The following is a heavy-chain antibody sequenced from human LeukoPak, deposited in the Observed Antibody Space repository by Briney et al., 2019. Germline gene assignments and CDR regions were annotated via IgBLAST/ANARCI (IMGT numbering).Heavy chain of an antibody. J-gene: IGHJ3*02. CDR1: GFTFSSYS. CDR2: ISSSSSYI. D-gene: IGHD2-15*01. Sequence: PGGSLRLSCAASGFTFSSYSMNWVRQAPGKGLEWVSSISSSSSYIYYADSVKGRFTISRDSAKNSLYLQMNSLRAEDTAVYYCARVVYGVVVADAFDIWGQGTMVTVSS. V-gene: IGHV3-21*01. CDR3: ARVVYGVVVADAFDI.